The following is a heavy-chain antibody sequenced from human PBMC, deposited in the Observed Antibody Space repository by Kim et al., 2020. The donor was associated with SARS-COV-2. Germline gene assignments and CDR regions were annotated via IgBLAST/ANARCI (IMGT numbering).Heavy chain of an antibody. CDR2: IYYSGST. CDR3: ARRGYSSSPNSIVY. D-gene: IGHD6-13*01. J-gene: IGHJ4*02. Sequence: SETLSLTCTVSGGSISSYYWSWIRQPPGKGLEWIGYIYYSGSTNYNPSLKSRVTISVDTSKNQFSLKLSSVTAADTAVYYCARRGYSSSPNSIVYWGQGTLVTVSS. V-gene: IGHV4-59*01. CDR1: GGSISSYY.